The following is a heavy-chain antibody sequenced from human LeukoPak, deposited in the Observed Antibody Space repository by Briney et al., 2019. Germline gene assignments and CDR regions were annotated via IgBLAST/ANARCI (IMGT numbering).Heavy chain of an antibody. D-gene: IGHD2-15*01. CDR2: IFPIFGTA. Sequence: SVKVSCKASGGTFISYAISSVRQAPRQGREWMGRIFPIFGTANYTQKFRGRVTLTTDESTSTAYMELSSLRSEDTAVYYCARAAGVCSGGSCYRALYYFDYWGQGTLVSVSS. J-gene: IGHJ4*02. V-gene: IGHV1-69*05. CDR3: ARAAGVCSGGSCYRALYYFDY. CDR1: GGTFISYA.